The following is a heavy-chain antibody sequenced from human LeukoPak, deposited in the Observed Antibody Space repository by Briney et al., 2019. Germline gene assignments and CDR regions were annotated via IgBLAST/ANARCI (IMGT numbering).Heavy chain of an antibody. CDR1: GFTVSSNY. J-gene: IGHJ6*03. D-gene: IGHD2-2*03. CDR2: IYYSGST. V-gene: IGHV4-39*01. CDR3: ARQGGYCSSTSCFPNYYYFYYYVDV. Sequence: PGGSLRLSCAASGFTVSSNYMSWVRQAPGKGLEWFGSIYYSGSTYYNPSLKSRVTISVDTSKNQFSLKLSSVTAADTAIYYCARQGGYCSSTSCFPNYYYFYYYVDVWAKGPRSSSP.